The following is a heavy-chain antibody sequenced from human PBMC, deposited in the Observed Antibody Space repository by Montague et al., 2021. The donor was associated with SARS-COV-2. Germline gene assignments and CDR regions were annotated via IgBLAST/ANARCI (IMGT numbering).Heavy chain of an antibody. CDR2: INHSGST. Sequence: SETLSLTCAVYGGSFSGYYWSWIRQPPGKGLEWIGEINHSGSTKYNPSLKSRVTISVDTSKNQFSLKLSSVTAADTAVYYCARGLAELRYFDWYHYYFDYWGQGTLVTVSS. D-gene: IGHD3-9*01. CDR1: GGSFSGYY. CDR3: ARGLAELRYFDWYHYYFDY. J-gene: IGHJ4*02. V-gene: IGHV4-34*01.